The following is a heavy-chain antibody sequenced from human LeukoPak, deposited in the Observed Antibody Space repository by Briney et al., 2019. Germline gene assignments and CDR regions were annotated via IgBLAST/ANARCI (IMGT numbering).Heavy chain of an antibody. CDR2: MNPNSGNT. J-gene: IGHJ4*02. D-gene: IGHD3-10*01. Sequence: GASVKVSCKASGYTFTSYDINWVRQATGQGLEWMGWMNPNSGNTGYAQKFQGRVTMTRNTSISTAYMELSSLRSEDTAVYDCARARLLWFGDENDFDYWGQGTLVNVSS. CDR3: ARARLLWFGDENDFDY. V-gene: IGHV1-8*01. CDR1: GYTFTSYD.